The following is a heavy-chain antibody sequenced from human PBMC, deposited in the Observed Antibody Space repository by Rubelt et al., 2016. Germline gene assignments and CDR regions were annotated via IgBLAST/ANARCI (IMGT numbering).Heavy chain of an antibody. Sequence: QVQLVQSGSELKKPGASVKVSCKASGYTFTSYAMNWVRQAPGQGLEWMGWIHTNTGNPTYAQGVTGRVFFAMDTSVSTAYLQISSLKAEDTAVYYCASVIAAAGRDGNYFDYWGQGTLVTVSS. D-gene: IGHD6-13*01. CDR2: IHTNTGNP. CDR3: ASVIAAAGRDGNYFDY. CDR1: GYTFTSYA. V-gene: IGHV7-4-1*02. J-gene: IGHJ4*02.